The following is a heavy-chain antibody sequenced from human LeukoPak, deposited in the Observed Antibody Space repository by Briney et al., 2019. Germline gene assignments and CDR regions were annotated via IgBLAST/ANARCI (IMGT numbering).Heavy chain of an antibody. D-gene: IGHD1-26*01. CDR1: GYTFTSYG. J-gene: IGHJ4*02. CDR3: ARDRGSYFDY. CDR2: ISAYNGNT. Sequence: EASVKVSCKASGYTFTSYGISWVRQAPGQGLEWMGWISAYNGNTNYAQKLQGRVTMTTDRSTGTAYMELRSLRSRDTAAYYCARDRGSYFDYWGQATMATVSS. V-gene: IGHV1-18*01.